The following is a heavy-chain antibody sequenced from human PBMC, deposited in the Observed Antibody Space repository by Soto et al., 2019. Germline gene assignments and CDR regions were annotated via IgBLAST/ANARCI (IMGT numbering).Heavy chain of an antibody. CDR1: GFTFSSYA. Sequence: PGGSLRLSCAASGFTFSSYAMSWVRQAPGKGLEWVSAISGSGGSTYYADSVKGRFTISRDNSKNTLYLQMNSLRAEDTAVYYCAKVMVQSSWYPYYYGMDVWGQGTTVTVSS. V-gene: IGHV3-23*01. CDR2: ISGSGGST. J-gene: IGHJ6*02. D-gene: IGHD6-13*01. CDR3: AKVMVQSSWYPYYYGMDV.